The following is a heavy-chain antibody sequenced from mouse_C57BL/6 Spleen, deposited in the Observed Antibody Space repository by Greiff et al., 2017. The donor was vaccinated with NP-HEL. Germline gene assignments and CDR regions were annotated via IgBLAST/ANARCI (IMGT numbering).Heavy chain of an antibody. V-gene: IGHV1-52*01. CDR2: IDPSDSET. CDR3: ARRGGYYYGSTSYWYFDV. J-gene: IGHJ1*03. Sequence: VQLQQPGAELVRPGSSVKLSCKASGYTFTSYWMHWVKQRPIQGLEWIGNIDPSDSETHYNQKFKDKATLTVDKSSSTAYMQLSSLTSEDSAVYYCARRGGYYYGSTSYWYFDVWGTGTTVTVSS. D-gene: IGHD1-1*01. CDR1: GYTFTSYW.